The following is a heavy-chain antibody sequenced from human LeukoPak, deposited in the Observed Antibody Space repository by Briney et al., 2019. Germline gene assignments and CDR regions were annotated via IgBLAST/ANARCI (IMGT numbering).Heavy chain of an antibody. CDR3: ARNFGKGGFDF. Sequence: PGGSLRLSCAASGFTFSTYSMNWVRQAPGKGLEWVSSISSSSSYICYADSMKGRFTISRDNAKNSLYLQMNSLRAEDTAVYYCARNFGKGGFDFWVQGTMVTVSS. V-gene: IGHV3-21*01. CDR1: GFTFSTYS. CDR2: ISSSSSYI. D-gene: IGHD2/OR15-2a*01. J-gene: IGHJ3*01.